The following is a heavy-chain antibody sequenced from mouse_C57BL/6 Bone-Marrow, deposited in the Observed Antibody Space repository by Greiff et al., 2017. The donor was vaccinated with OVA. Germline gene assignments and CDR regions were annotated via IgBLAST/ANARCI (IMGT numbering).Heavy chain of an antibody. Sequence: VQLQQPGAELVQPGASVKLSCKASGYTFTSSWMHWVKQRPGQGLEWIGDIDPSDSYTNYNQKFKGKATLTVDTSSSTAYMQLSSLTSEDAAVYYCARSMRFAYWGQGNLVTVSA. J-gene: IGHJ3*01. CDR2: IDPSDSYT. V-gene: IGHV1-50*01. CDR3: ARSMRFAY. CDR1: GYTFTSSW.